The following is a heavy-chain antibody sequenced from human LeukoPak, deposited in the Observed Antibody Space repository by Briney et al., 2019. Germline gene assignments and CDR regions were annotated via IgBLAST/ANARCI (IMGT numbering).Heavy chain of an antibody. V-gene: IGHV3-33*01. D-gene: IGHD3-10*01. CDR1: GFTFSTYG. J-gene: IGHJ3*01. Sequence: GGSLRLSCAASGFTFSTYGMHWVRRAPGKGLEWVAVIWYDGSNKNYADSVKGRFTISRDNSKDTLYLQMNSLRVEDTAVYFCARDKGYNLYGFEWWGQGTMVTVSS. CDR3: ARDKGYNLYGFEW. CDR2: IWYDGSNK.